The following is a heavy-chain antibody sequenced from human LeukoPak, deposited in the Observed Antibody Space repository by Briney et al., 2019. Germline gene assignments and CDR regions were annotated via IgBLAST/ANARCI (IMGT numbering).Heavy chain of an antibody. D-gene: IGHD5-12*01. J-gene: IGHJ4*02. Sequence: PSETLSLTCNVSGGSISSGNYFWGWIRQPPGKGLEWIGSIHSSGSTYYNPSLKSRVTISVDTSKNQFSLKLSSVTAADTAVYYCARVIVAVATTHYFDYWGQGTLVTVSS. V-gene: IGHV4-39*01. CDR3: ARVIVAVATTHYFDY. CDR1: GGSISSGNYF. CDR2: IHSSGST.